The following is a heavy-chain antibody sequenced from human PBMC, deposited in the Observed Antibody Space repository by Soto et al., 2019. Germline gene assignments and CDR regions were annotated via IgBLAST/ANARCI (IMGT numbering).Heavy chain of an antibody. CDR3: ARGAWNGYYKLDY. V-gene: IGHV3-74*01. CDR1: GFTFSNYW. Sequence: EVHLVESGGGLVQPGGSLRLSCAASGFTFSNYWMHWVRQGPGKGLMWVSRMNSDGSGTTHADSVKGRFTISRDNAKNTLYLQMNSLRDEDTAVYYCARGAWNGYYKLDYWGQGNLVTVS. D-gene: IGHD3-3*01. CDR2: MNSDGSGT. J-gene: IGHJ4*02.